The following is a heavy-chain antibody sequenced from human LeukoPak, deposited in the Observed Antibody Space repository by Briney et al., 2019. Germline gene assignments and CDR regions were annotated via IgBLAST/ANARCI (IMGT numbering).Heavy chain of an antibody. V-gene: IGHV5-51*01. D-gene: IGHD6-13*01. CDR1: GYIFNSYW. CDR2: IYPGDSDT. Sequence: GESLKISCKGSGYIFNSYWIGWVRQMPGKGLEWMGIIYPGDSDTRYSPSFQGQVTISADKSISTAYLQWSSLKASDTAMYYCASLYSSSEYYFDYWGQGTLVTVSS. CDR3: ASLYSSSEYYFDY. J-gene: IGHJ4*02.